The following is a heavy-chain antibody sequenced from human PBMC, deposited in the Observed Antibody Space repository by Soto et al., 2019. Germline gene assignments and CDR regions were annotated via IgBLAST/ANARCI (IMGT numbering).Heavy chain of an antibody. J-gene: IGHJ4*02. V-gene: IGHV4-59*08. CDR2: IHYSGST. CDR3: ASRSLGQYYFDY. D-gene: IGHD1-26*01. Sequence: SETLSLTCTVSGGSISTYYWSWIRQPPGKGLEWIGYIHYSGSTNYNPSLKSRVTISVDTSKNQFSLKLSSVTAADTAVYYCASRSLGQYYFDYWGQGTLVTVSS. CDR1: GGSISTYY.